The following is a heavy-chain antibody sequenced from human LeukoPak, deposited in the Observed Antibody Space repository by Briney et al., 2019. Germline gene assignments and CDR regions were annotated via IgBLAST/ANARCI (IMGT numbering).Heavy chain of an antibody. D-gene: IGHD5-24*01. CDR2: ISWNSGSI. CDR1: GFTFDDYA. V-gene: IGHV3-9*01. J-gene: IGHJ4*02. CDR3: AKDRMATIGSGGGTNYY. Sequence: GGSLRPSSAASGFTFDDYAMHWVRQAPGKGLEWVSGISWNSGSIGYADSVKGRSTISRDNAKNSLYLQMNSLRAEDTALYYCAKDRMATIGSGGGTNYYWGQGTLVTVSS.